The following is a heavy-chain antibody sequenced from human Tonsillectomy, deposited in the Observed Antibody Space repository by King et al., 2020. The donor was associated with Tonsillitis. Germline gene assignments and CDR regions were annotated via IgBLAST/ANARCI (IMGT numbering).Heavy chain of an antibody. CDR3: ARNRNGLDP. D-gene: IGHD2-8*01. V-gene: IGHV1-3*01. CDR1: GYTFSTYD. J-gene: IGHJ5*02. CDR2: INAGNGNR. Sequence: VQLVQSGAEVKNPGASVRVSCKASGYTFSTYDMYWVRQAPGQRLEWMGWINAGNGNRKYAQKFQGRVTITSDTSASPAYMELSSLRSEDTAVYYCARNRNGLDPWGQGTLVTVSS.